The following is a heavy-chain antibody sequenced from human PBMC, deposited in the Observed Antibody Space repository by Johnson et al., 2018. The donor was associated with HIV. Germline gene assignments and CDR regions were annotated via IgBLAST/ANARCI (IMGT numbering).Heavy chain of an antibody. CDR1: GFTFDDYT. CDR3: ARADSGYSNYEAFDI. CDR2: ISWDGGST. D-gene: IGHD4-11*01. V-gene: IGHV3-43*01. J-gene: IGHJ3*02. Sequence: VQLVESGGVVVQPGGSLRLSCAASGFTFDDYTMHWVRQAPGKGLEWVSLISWDGGSTYYADSVKGRFTISRDNSKNTLYLQMNSLRAEDTVGYYCARADSGYSNYEAFDIWGQGTMVTVSS.